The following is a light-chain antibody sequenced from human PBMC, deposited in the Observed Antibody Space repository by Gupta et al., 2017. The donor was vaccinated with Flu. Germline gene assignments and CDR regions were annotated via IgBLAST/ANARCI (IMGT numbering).Light chain of an antibody. CDR2: DAS. CDR3: QQYDDHPLT. CDR1: HDITNY. Sequence: DIQLTQSPSSLSASVGDRVTITCQASHDITNYLNWYQQKPGEAPKLLIYDASDLETGVPSRFSGSGSGTDFTFTISNLQPEDFAVYYCQQYDDHPLTFGGGTKIEIK. J-gene: IGKJ4*01. V-gene: IGKV1-33*01.